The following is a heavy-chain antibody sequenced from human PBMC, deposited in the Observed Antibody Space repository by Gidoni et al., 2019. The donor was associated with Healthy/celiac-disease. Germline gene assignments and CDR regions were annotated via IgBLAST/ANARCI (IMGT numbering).Heavy chain of an antibody. V-gene: IGHV3-23*04. CDR2: IGGRGGST. CDR3: AKDGNGVVIRDFDY. J-gene: IGHJ4*02. CDR1: GFTFSSYA. Sequence: EVQLVESGGGLVQPVGSLRLSCAASGFTFSSYALSWVRQAPGKGLEWFSAIGGRGGSTYYADSVKGRFTISRDNSKNTLYLQMNSLRAEDTAVYYCAKDGNGVVIRDFDYWGQGTLVTVSS. D-gene: IGHD3-3*01.